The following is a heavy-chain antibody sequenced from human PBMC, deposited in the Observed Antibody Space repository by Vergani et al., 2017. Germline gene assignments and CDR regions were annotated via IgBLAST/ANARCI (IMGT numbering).Heavy chain of an antibody. Sequence: QLQLQESGPGLVKPSATLSLTCSVSGASIRSSNYYWGWIRQPPGKGLEWIASIYYSGSTYYNPSLKSRVTISVDTSKTHFSLKLSSVTAADTAVYFCARHSTVEWLVKLGWIDPWGQGILVTVSS. CDR1: GASIRSSNYY. CDR3: ARHSTVEWLVKLGWIDP. CDR2: IYYSGST. J-gene: IGHJ5*02. V-gene: IGHV4-39*01. D-gene: IGHD6-19*01.